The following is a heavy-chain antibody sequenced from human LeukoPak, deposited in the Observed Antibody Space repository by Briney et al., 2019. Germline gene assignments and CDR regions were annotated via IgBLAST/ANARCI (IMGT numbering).Heavy chain of an antibody. Sequence: ASVKVSCKASGYTFSRYGISWVRQAPGQGLEWMGWISAYNGNTHDVQKLQGRVTMTTDTSTSTAYMELRSLGFDDTAVYYCARRGYCSRTSCPSPHDDALDIWGQGTMVTVSS. J-gene: IGHJ3*02. CDR3: ARRGYCSRTSCPSPHDDALDI. CDR1: GYTFSRYG. D-gene: IGHD2-2*01. CDR2: ISAYNGNT. V-gene: IGHV1-18*01.